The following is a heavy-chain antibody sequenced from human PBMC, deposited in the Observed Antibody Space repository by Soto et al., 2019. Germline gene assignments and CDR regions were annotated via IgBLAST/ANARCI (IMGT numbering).Heavy chain of an antibody. V-gene: IGHV3-30-3*01. J-gene: IGHJ6*02. CDR1: GFTFDLYS. D-gene: IGHD1-20*01. CDR2: ISYDGTTQ. CDR3: ARDMRITAAISYYYGMDV. Sequence: PGGSLRLSCAASGFTFDLYSIHWVRQTPGRGLEWLAVISYDGTTQYYADSVKGRFTISRDNSNDTVYLHLNSLRPEDTALYHCARDMRITAAISYYYGMDVWGQGTTVTVS.